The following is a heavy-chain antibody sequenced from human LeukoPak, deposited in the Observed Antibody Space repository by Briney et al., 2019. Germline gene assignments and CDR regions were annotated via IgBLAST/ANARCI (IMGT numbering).Heavy chain of an antibody. CDR1: GGSFSGYY. D-gene: IGHD2-15*01. Sequence: SETLSLTCAVYGGSFSGYYWSWIRQPPGKGLEWIGEINHSGSTNYNPSLKSRVTISVDTSKNQFSLKLSSVTAADTAVYYCARPKPYFCSGGSCYSGRGAFDIWGQGTMVTVSS. J-gene: IGHJ3*02. CDR2: INHSGST. V-gene: IGHV4-34*01. CDR3: ARPKPYFCSGGSCYSGRGAFDI.